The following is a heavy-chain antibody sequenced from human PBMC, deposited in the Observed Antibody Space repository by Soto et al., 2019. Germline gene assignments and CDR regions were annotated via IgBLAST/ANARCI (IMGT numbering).Heavy chain of an antibody. J-gene: IGHJ6*02. V-gene: IGHV3-7*03. CDR2: IKQDGSEK. Sequence: PGGSLRLSCAASGFTFSSYWMSWVRQAPGKGLEWVANIKQDGSEKYYVDSVKGRFTISRDNAKNSLYLQMNSLRAEDTAVYYCAREKGLGDFWSGYYNYYYYGMDVWGQGTTVTVSS. D-gene: IGHD3-3*01. CDR3: AREKGLGDFWSGYYNYYYYGMDV. CDR1: GFTFSSYW.